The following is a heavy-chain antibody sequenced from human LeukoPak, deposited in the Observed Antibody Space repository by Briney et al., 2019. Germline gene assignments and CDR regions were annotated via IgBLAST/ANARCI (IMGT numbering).Heavy chain of an antibody. Sequence: PGGSLRLSCAASGFTFTDYWMHWVRQAPGKGLVWVSRSNSDESSTSYADSVKGRFTISRDNAKKKVYLQMNSLRVEDTAIYYCTRHYGTGFYGMDVWGQGTTVTVSS. J-gene: IGHJ6*02. CDR1: GFTFTDYW. V-gene: IGHV3-74*01. CDR2: SNSDESST. D-gene: IGHD3-10*01. CDR3: TRHYGTGFYGMDV.